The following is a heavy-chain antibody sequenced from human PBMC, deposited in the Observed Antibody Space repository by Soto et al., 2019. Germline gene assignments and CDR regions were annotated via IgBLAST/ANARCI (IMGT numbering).Heavy chain of an antibody. CDR2: RDPNSGNT. CDR1: GYTFTSYD. Sequence: QVQLVQSGAEVKKPGASVKVSCKASGYTFTSYDINWVRKATGQGLEGMGWRDPNSGNTGYAEKFQGRVTMTRTTSISTAYMELSSLRSEDTAVYYCANGPDCSSTSCSLPIWGQGTLVTVSS. D-gene: IGHD2-2*01. V-gene: IGHV1-8*01. J-gene: IGHJ4*02. CDR3: ANGPDCSSTSCSLPI.